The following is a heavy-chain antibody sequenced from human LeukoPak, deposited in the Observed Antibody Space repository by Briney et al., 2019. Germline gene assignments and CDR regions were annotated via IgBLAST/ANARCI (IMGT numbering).Heavy chain of an antibody. CDR3: ARATIVVVPAAIGVWFDP. CDR2: IYYSGST. D-gene: IGHD2-2*02. J-gene: IGHJ5*02. V-gene: IGHV4-59*01. Sequence: SETLSLTCTVSGGSISSYYWSWIRQPPGKGLEWIGYIYYSGSTNYNPSLKSRVTISVDTSKNQFSLKLSSVTAADTAVYYCARATIVVVPAAIGVWFDPWGQGTLVTVSS. CDR1: GGSISSYY.